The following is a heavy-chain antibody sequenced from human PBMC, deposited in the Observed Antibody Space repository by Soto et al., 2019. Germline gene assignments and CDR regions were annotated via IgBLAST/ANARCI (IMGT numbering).Heavy chain of an antibody. CDR3: AKGGAVYGLLTHDY. CDR2: IIGSSSNL. CDR1: GFTFRDYA. D-gene: IGHD3-9*01. Sequence: EVQLLESGGGLEQPGGSLRLSCAASGFTFRDYAMSWVRQAPGKGLEWVTTIIGSSSNLYYSDSVKGRFAISRDNSKNTLYLQMDSLTAEDTAVYYCAKGGAVYGLLTHDYWGQGTLVTVSS. V-gene: IGHV3-23*01. J-gene: IGHJ4*02.